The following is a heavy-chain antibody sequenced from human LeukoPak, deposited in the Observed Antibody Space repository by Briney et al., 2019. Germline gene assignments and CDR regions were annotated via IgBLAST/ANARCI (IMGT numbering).Heavy chain of an antibody. Sequence: GGSLRLSCAASGFTFSSYGMHWVRQARGKGLEWVAFMSYDGSNKYYAVSVKARFTISREHSKNTLYLKMNSLRAEDTAVYYCAKSYSGGWYYFDYWGQGTLVTVSS. CDR1: GFTFSSYG. J-gene: IGHJ4*02. V-gene: IGHV3-30*18. D-gene: IGHD6-19*01. CDR3: AKSYSGGWYYFDY. CDR2: MSYDGSNK.